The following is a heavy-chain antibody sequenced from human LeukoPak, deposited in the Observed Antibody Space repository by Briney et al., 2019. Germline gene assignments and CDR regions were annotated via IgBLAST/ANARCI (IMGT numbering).Heavy chain of an antibody. CDR3: ARDTAYTDY. V-gene: IGHV4-59*01. CDR2: ISYSGST. CDR1: GGSISNYD. Sequence: PSETLSLTCAVSGGSISNYDWNWIRQPPGKGLEWIGYISYSGSTSYNPSLQSRVTISVDTSKNEFSLKLSSVTAADTAVYYCARDTAYTDYWGQGALVTVSS. J-gene: IGHJ4*02. D-gene: IGHD4-11*01.